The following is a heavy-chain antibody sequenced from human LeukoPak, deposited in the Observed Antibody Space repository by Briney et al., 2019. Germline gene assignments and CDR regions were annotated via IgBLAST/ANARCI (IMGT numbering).Heavy chain of an antibody. CDR3: ARQAAKQWLVNFDY. Sequence: TSETLSLTCTVSGGSISSSSYYWGWIRQPPGKGLEWIGSIYYSGSTYYNPSLKSRVTISVDTSKNQFSLKLSSVTAADTAVYYCARQAAKQWLVNFDYWGQGTLVTLSS. J-gene: IGHJ4*02. CDR1: GGSISSSSYY. V-gene: IGHV4-39*01. CDR2: IYYSGST. D-gene: IGHD6-19*01.